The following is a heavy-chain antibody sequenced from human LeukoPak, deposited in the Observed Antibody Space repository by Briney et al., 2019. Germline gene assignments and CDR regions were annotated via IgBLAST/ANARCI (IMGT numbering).Heavy chain of an antibody. V-gene: IGHV1-46*01. Sequence: ASVKVSCKASGYTFTKYYMHWVRQAPGQGLVWMGIIDPSGGGTTYAQQFQGRVTMARDTSTTTVYMELSSLRSEDTAVYYCATWGSSSSPLPSMDVWGQGTTVIVSS. J-gene: IGHJ6*02. CDR2: IDPSGGGT. CDR1: GYTFTKYY. CDR3: ATWGSSSSPLPSMDV. D-gene: IGHD6-13*01.